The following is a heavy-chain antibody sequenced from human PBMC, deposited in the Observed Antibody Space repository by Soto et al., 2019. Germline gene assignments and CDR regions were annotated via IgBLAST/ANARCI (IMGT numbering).Heavy chain of an antibody. CDR3: ARYYGSGSYFDY. D-gene: IGHD3-10*01. Sequence: QVQLVQSGAEVKKPGASVKVSCKASGYTFTSYAMHWVRQAPGQRLEWMGWLNAGNGNTKYSQKFQGRVTITRDTSASTAYMELSSLRSEDTAVYYCARYYGSGSYFDYWGQGPLVTVSS. CDR2: LNAGNGNT. V-gene: IGHV1-3*01. J-gene: IGHJ4*02. CDR1: GYTFTSYA.